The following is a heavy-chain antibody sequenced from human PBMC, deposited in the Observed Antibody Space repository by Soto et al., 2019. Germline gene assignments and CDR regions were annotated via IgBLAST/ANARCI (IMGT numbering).Heavy chain of an antibody. CDR2: ISAYNGNT. J-gene: IGHJ4*02. CDR1: GYTFSSYA. CDR3: ARESPPADY. V-gene: IGHV1-18*01. Sequence: QVQLVQSGAEVKKPGASVKVSCKASGYTFSSYAISWVRQAPGQGLEWMGGISAYNGNTNYAQKLHGRVTMTTDTSTSTADMELRSLGSDDTAVYYCARESPPADYWGQGTLVTVSS.